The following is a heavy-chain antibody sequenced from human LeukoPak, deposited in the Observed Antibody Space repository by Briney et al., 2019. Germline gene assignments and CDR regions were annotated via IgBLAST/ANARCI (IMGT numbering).Heavy chain of an antibody. CDR1: GGSISSGDYY. CDR2: IYYSGST. CDR3: TNCSGGSCPYDAFDI. V-gene: IGHV4-30-4*01. J-gene: IGHJ3*02. Sequence: SETLSLTCTVSGGSISSGDYYWSWIRQPPGKGLEWIGYIYYSGSTYYNPSLKSRVTISVDTSKNQFSLKLSSVAAADTAVYYCTNCSGGSCPYDAFDIWGQGTMVTVSS. D-gene: IGHD2-15*01.